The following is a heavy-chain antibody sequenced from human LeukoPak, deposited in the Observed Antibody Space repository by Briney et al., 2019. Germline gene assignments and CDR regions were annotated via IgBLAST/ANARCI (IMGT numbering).Heavy chain of an antibody. J-gene: IGHJ6*02. V-gene: IGHV3-23*01. CDR2: ISGSGGST. CDR1: GFTFSNAW. D-gene: IGHD3-22*01. CDR3: ANYYYDSSGYYYWTNYYYYGMDV. Sequence: PGGSLRLSCAASGFTFSNAWMTWVRQAPGKGLEWVSAISGSGGSTYYADSVKGRFTISRDNSKNTLYLQMNSLRAEDTAVYYCANYYYDSSGYYYWTNYYYYGMDVWGQGTTVTVSS.